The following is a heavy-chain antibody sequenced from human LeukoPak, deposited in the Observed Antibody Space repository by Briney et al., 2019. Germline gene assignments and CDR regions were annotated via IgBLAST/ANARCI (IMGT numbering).Heavy chain of an antibody. CDR1: GFTFDDYA. D-gene: IGHD2-15*01. V-gene: IGHV3-9*01. CDR3: ARTYGSGSLDY. Sequence: PGGSLRLSCAASGFTFDDYAMHWVRQAPGKGLEWVSGISWNSGSIGYADSVKGRFTISRDNAKNSLYLQMNSLRAEDTAVYYCARTYGSGSLDYWGQGTLVTVSS. CDR2: ISWNSGSI. J-gene: IGHJ4*02.